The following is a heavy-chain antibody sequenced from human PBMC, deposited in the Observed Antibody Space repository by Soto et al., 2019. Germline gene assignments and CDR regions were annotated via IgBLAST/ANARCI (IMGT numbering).Heavy chain of an antibody. J-gene: IGHJ4*02. CDR2: IKEGGSEK. D-gene: IGHD2-2*01. Sequence: EVQLVESGGGLVQPGGSLRLSCAASAFTFRNYWMSWVRQAPGKGLECVAKIKEGGSEKYYVDSVKGRFTISRDNAKNSVYLQMNSLTAEDTAVYYCARASSSTSGAIDYWGRGALVTVSS. CDR3: ARASSSTSGAIDY. V-gene: IGHV3-7*04. CDR1: AFTFRNYW.